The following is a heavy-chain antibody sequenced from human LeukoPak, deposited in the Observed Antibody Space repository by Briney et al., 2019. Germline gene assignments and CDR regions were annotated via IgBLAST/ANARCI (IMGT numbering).Heavy chain of an antibody. J-gene: IGHJ4*02. CDR3: ARWYYDFWSGYHHYFDY. D-gene: IGHD3-3*01. CDR2: IYYSGST. Sequence: PSETLSLTCTVSGGSISSYYWSWIRQPPGKGLEWIGYIYYSGSTNYNPSLKSRVTISVDTSKNQFSLKLSSVTAADTAVYYCARWYYDFWSGYHHYFDYWGQGTLVTVSS. CDR1: GGSISSYY. V-gene: IGHV4-59*01.